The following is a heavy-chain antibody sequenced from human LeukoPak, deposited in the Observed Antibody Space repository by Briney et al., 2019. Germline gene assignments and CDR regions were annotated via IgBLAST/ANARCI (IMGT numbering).Heavy chain of an antibody. V-gene: IGHV3-23*01. CDR3: ASSVWFGDPYSKY. CDR2: ISGSGGST. D-gene: IGHD3-10*01. Sequence: GGSLGLSCAASGFTFSSYAMSWVRQAPGKGLEWVSAISGSGGSTYYADSVKGRFTISRDNSKNTLYLQMNSLRAEDTAVYYCASSVWFGDPYSKYWGQGTLVTVSS. CDR1: GFTFSSYA. J-gene: IGHJ4*02.